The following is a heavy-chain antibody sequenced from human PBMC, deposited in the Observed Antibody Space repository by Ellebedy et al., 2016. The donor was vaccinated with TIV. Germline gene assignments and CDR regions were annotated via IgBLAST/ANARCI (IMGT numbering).Heavy chain of an antibody. CDR3: ARGGRRGSYYHGMDV. CDR2: IGSAGDT. V-gene: IGHV3-13*04. D-gene: IGHD1-26*01. Sequence: GESLKISXAASGFTFSSHDMYWVRQATGKGLEWVSTIGSAGDTYYPGSVEGRFTISRENAKNSLYLQMNSLRAGDTAVYYCARGGRRGSYYHGMDVWGQGTTVTVAS. CDR1: GFTFSSHD. J-gene: IGHJ6*02.